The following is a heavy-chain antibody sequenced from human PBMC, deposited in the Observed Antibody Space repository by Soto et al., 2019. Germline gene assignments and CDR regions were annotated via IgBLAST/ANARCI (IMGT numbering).Heavy chain of an antibody. CDR2: IDPSDSQT. CDR3: ARQIYDSDTGPNFQYYFDS. J-gene: IGHJ4*02. V-gene: IGHV5-10-1*01. CDR1: GYSFAGYW. Sequence: GESLKISCKGSGYSFAGYWITWVRQKPGKGLEWMGMIDPSDSQTYYSPSFRGHVTISATKSITTVFLQWSSLRASDTAMYYCARQIYDSDTGPNFQYYFDSWGQGTPVTVSS. D-gene: IGHD3-22*01.